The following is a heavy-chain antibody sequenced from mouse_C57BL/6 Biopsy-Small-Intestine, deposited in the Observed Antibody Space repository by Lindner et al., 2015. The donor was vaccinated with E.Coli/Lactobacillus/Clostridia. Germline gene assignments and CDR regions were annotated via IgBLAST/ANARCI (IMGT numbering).Heavy chain of an antibody. Sequence: VQLQESGAELMKPWASVKLSCKATGYTFSGYWIGWVKQRPGHGLEWIGEILPGNANTNFNEKFKGKATFTADTSSNTTSMQLSSLTTEDSAIYYCARSEVWGFDYWGQGTTLTVSS. J-gene: IGHJ2*01. CDR2: ILPGNANT. CDR1: GYTFSGYW. V-gene: IGHV1-9*01. CDR3: ARSEVWGFDY.